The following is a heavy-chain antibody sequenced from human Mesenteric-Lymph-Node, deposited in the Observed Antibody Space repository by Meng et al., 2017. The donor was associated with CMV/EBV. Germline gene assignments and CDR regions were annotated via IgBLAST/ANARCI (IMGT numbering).Heavy chain of an antibody. J-gene: IGHJ4*02. D-gene: IGHD2-15*01. CDR3: ARGKGRSYFDY. CDR1: GFSFNTYA. CDR2: ISHDESNK. Sequence: GESLKISCAASGFSFNTYAMHWVRQAPGKGLEWVAVISHDESNKYYIDSVKGRFIISRDNSKNTLHLQMSSLRSEDTAVYYCARGKGRSYFDYWGQGTLVTVSS. V-gene: IGHV3-30-3*01.